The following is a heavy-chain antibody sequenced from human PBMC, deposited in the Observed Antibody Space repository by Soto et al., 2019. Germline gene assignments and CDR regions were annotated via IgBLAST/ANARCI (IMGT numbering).Heavy chain of an antibody. CDR2: IRGGGGGA. CDR3: AKDPNGDYIGAFDF. D-gene: IGHD4-17*01. J-gene: IGHJ3*01. CDR1: GFIFRNYA. V-gene: IGHV3-23*01. Sequence: EVQVLESGGGLVQPGWSLRLSCTASGFIFRNYAMMWVRQAPGRGLEWVSAIRGGGGGAQYADSVRGRLTISRDNSKSTLYLQMNSLRAEDTAVYYCAKDPNGDYIGAFDFWGQGILVTVSS.